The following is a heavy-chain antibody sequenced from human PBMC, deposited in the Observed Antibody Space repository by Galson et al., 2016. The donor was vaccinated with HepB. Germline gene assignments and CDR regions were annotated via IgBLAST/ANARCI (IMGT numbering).Heavy chain of an antibody. J-gene: IGHJ4*02. CDR3: ARGGTYYIGY. Sequence: ETLSLTCAVSGDSVSNSNWWSWVRQPPGKGLEWIGEIFHTGVMNYNPSLKSRGTISVDMSESQLSLKLSSVTAADSAMYYCARGGTYYIGYWGQGALVTVSS. CDR2: IFHTGVM. V-gene: IGHV4-4*02. CDR1: GDSVSNSNW. D-gene: IGHD1-26*01.